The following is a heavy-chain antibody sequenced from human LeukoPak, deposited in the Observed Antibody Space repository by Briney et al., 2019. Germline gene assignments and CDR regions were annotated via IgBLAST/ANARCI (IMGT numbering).Heavy chain of an antibody. Sequence: SETLSLTCAVSGASISSSNWWSWARRPPGKGLGWIGEIYHAGTTNYNPSLESRVTISVDNSRNQFSLKLTSVTAADTAVYYCMRAYCSNTRCHYFDSWGQGTLVTVSS. J-gene: IGHJ4*02. D-gene: IGHD2-2*01. CDR2: IYHAGTT. CDR1: GASISSSNW. CDR3: MRAYCSNTRCHYFDS. V-gene: IGHV4-4*02.